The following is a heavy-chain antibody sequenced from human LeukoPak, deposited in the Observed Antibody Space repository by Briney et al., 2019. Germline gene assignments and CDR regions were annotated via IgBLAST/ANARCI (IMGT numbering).Heavy chain of an antibody. V-gene: IGHV1-2*02. CDR1: GYTFTGYY. D-gene: IGHD3-22*01. Sequence: ASVKVSCKASGYTFTGYYMHWVRQAPGQGLEWMGWINPNSGGTNYAQKFQGRVTMTRDTSISTAYMKLSRLRSDDTAVYYCARWEDDSSGFYYMDVWGRGTTVTISS. CDR3: ARWEDDSSGFYYMDV. J-gene: IGHJ6*03. CDR2: INPNSGGT.